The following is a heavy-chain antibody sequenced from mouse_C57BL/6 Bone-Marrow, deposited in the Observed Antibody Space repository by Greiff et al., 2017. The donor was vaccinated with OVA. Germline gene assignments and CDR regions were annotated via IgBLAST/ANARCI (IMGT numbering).Heavy chain of an antibody. CDR2: ISNGGGST. Sequence: EVQGVESGGGLVQPGGSLKLSCAASGFTFSDYYMYWVRQTPEKRLEWVAYISNGGGSTYYPDTVKGRFTISRYNAKNTLYLQMRRLKSEDTAMYYWARGNYGSSPLYAMGYWGQGTSVTVSS. J-gene: IGHJ4*01. CDR3: ARGNYGSSPLYAMGY. V-gene: IGHV5-12*01. CDR1: GFTFSDYY. D-gene: IGHD1-1*01.